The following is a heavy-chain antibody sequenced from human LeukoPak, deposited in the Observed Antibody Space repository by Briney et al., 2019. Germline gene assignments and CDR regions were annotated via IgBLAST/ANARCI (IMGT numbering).Heavy chain of an antibody. CDR3: ARDREPRQLVQNWFDP. J-gene: IGHJ5*02. CDR2: ISSSGSTI. D-gene: IGHD6-13*01. Sequence: GGSLRLSCAASGFTFSSYAMNWVRQAPGKGLEWVSYISSSGSTIYYADSVKGRFTISRDNAKNSLYLQMNSLRAEDTAVYYCARDREPRQLVQNWFDPWGQGTLVTVSS. V-gene: IGHV3-48*04. CDR1: GFTFSSYA.